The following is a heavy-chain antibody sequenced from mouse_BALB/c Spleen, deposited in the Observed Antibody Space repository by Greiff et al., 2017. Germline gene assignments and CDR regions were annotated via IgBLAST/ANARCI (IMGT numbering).Heavy chain of an antibody. J-gene: IGHJ4*01. Sequence: EVKLVESGGGLVQPGGSRKLSCAASGFTFSDYGMAWVRQAPGKGPEWVAFISNLAYSIYYADTVTGRFTISRENAKNTLYLEMSSLRSEDTAMYYCARERDYEAMDYWGQGTSVTVSS. CDR2: ISNLAYSI. CDR3: ARERDYEAMDY. V-gene: IGHV5-15*02. CDR1: GFTFSDYG.